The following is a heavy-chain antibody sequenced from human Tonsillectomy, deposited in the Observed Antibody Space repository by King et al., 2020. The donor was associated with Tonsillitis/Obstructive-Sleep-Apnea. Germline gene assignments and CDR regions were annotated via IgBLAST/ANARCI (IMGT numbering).Heavy chain of an antibody. CDR2: VDYSGST. CDR3: AREGNFDAFDI. J-gene: IGHJ3*02. CDR1: GGSISSYY. V-gene: IGHV4-59*01. Sequence: QLQESGPGLVKPSETLSLTCIVSGGSISSYYWSWIRQPPGKGLECIGYVDYSGSTNYNPSLKSRVTISVDTSKNQFSLKLRSVTAAGTAVYYCAREGNFDAFDIWGQGTMVAVSS.